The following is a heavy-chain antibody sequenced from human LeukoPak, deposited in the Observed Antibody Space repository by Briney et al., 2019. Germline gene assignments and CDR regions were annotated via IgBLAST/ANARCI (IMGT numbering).Heavy chain of an antibody. V-gene: IGHV1-69*05. CDR3: ARLSLGYYDILTGLGPDAFDI. Sequence: SVKVSCKASGGTFSSYAISWVRQAPGQGLEWMGGIIPIFGTANYAQKFQGRVTITTDESTSTAYMELSSLRSEDTAVYYCARLSLGYYDILTGLGPDAFDIWGQGTMVTVSS. D-gene: IGHD3-9*01. CDR1: GGTFSSYA. CDR2: IIPIFGTA. J-gene: IGHJ3*02.